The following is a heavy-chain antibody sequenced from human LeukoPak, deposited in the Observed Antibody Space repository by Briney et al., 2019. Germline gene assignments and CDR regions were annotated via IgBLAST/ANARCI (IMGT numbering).Heavy chain of an antibody. V-gene: IGHV4-34*01. CDR3: ARSRGSSWERSYFDY. CDR1: GGSFSGYY. J-gene: IGHJ4*02. D-gene: IGHD6-13*01. CDR2: INHSGST. Sequence: SETLSLTCAVYGGSFSGYYWSWIRQPPGKGLEWIGEINHSGSTSYNPSLKSRVTISVDTSKNQFSLKLSSVTAADTAVYYCARSRGSSWERSYFDYWGQGTLVTVSS.